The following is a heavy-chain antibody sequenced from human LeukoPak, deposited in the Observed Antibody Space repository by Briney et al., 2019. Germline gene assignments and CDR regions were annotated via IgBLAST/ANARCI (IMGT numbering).Heavy chain of an antibody. CDR2: INPNSGGT. Sequence: GASVKVSCKASGGTFSSYAISWVRQAPGQGLEWMGRINPNSGGTNYAQKFQGRVTMTRDTSISTAYMELSRLRSDDTAVYYCARGDASGMDVWGQGTTVTASS. CDR1: GGTFSSYA. CDR3: ARGDASGMDV. D-gene: IGHD5-24*01. J-gene: IGHJ6*02. V-gene: IGHV1-2*06.